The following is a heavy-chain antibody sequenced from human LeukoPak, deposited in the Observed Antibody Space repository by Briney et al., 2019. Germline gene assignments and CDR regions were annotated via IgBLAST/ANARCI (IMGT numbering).Heavy chain of an antibody. J-gene: IGHJ4*02. D-gene: IGHD5-18*01. Sequence: GGSLRLSCAASGFTFSSYEMNWVRQAPGKGLEWVSTIYSGGTTYYSDSVMGRFTISRHNSRNTLYLQMNSLRAEDTAVYYCARVDTVMAYYFDLWGQGTLVTVSS. V-gene: IGHV3-53*04. CDR1: GFTFSSYE. CDR2: IYSGGTT. CDR3: ARVDTVMAYYFDL.